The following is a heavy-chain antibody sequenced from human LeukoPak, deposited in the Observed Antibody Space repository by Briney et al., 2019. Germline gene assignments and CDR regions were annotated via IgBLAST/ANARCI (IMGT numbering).Heavy chain of an antibody. CDR1: GFTFSSYG. D-gene: IGHD2-2*01. Sequence: GGSLRLSCAASGFTFSSYGMHWVRQAPGKGLEWVSAISGSGGSTYYADSVKGRFTISRDNSKNTLYLQMNSLRAEDTAVYYCAKAGIVVVPAALDYWGQGTLVTVSS. J-gene: IGHJ4*02. CDR3: AKAGIVVVPAALDY. CDR2: ISGSGGST. V-gene: IGHV3-23*01.